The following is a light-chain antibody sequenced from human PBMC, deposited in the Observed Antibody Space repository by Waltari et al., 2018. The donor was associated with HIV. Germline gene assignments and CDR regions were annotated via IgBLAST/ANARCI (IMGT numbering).Light chain of an antibody. J-gene: IGKJ4*01. V-gene: IGKV3-11*01. Sequence: DIVLTQSPATLSLSPGERATLSCRASQSVSSYLAWYQQKPGQAPRLLIYDASNRATGIPARFSGSGSETDFTLTISSLEPEDFAVYYCQQRSNWPRLTFGGGTKVEI. CDR2: DAS. CDR1: QSVSSY. CDR3: QQRSNWPRLT.